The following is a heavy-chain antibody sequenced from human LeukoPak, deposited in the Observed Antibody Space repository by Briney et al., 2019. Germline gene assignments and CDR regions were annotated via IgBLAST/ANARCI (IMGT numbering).Heavy chain of an antibody. CDR2: IRSKANSYAT. CDR1: GFTFSGSA. Sequence: GGSLRLSCAASGFTFSGSAMHWVRQASGKGLEWVGRIRSKANSYATAYAASVKGRFTISRDDSKNTAYLQMNSLKTEDTAVYYCTRLTYSSGVDWGQGTLVTVSS. D-gene: IGHD6-19*01. V-gene: IGHV3-73*01. CDR3: TRLTYSSGVD. J-gene: IGHJ4*02.